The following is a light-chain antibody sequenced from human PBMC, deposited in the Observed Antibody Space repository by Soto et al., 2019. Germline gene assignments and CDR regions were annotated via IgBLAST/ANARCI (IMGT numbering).Light chain of an antibody. CDR3: QQYGSSSWT. CDR1: QSVSSSY. CDR2: GAS. V-gene: IGKV3-20*01. J-gene: IGKJ1*01. Sequence: EIVLTQSPGTLSLSPGERATLSCRASQSVSSSYLAWYQQKPGQAPSLLIYGASSRATGIPDRFSGSGSGTDFTLTISRLEPEDFAVYYCQQYGSSSWTFGQGGKVEI.